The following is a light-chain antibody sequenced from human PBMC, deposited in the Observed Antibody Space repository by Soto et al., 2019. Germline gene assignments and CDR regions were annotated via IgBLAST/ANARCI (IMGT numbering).Light chain of an antibody. J-gene: IGKJ2*01. V-gene: IGKV3-20*01. CDR3: QQDGSSPPYT. Sequence: EIVLTQSPGTLSLSPGERATLSCRASQSVGSSYLAWYQQKPGQAPRLLIYGASNRATGIPDRFSGSGSGTDFTLTISRLETEDFAVYYCQQDGSSPPYTFGQGTKLEIK. CDR1: QSVGSSY. CDR2: GAS.